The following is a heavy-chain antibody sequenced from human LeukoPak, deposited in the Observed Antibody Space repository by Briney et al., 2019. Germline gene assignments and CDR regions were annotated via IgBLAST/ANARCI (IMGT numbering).Heavy chain of an antibody. CDR1: GXXXXXXG. Sequence: PGRSLRLSCAAXGXXXXXXGXXXXXXAXXXXLXXVXVIWYDGSNKYYADSVKGXFTISRDNSKNTLYLQMNSLRAEDTAMYYCAKDGIVVSYFDYWGQGTLVTVSS. V-gene: IGHV3-33*06. CDR2: IWYDGSNK. J-gene: IGHJ4*02. D-gene: IGHD3-22*01. CDR3: AKDGIVVSYFDY.